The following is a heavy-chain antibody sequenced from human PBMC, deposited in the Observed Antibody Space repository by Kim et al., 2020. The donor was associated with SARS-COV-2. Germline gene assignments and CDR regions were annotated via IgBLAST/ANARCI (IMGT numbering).Heavy chain of an antibody. Sequence: GGSLRLSCAASGLRVRSNGMNWVRQAPGKGLDWVAVISDDGSKKHYADPVKGRFTISRDNSRNTLYLQMNSLRAEDTAIYYCATNMVTWNYWGQGALVTV. CDR2: ISDDGSKK. CDR1: GLRVRSNG. CDR3: ATNMVTWNY. V-gene: IGHV3-30*03. J-gene: IGHJ4*02. D-gene: IGHD5-18*01.